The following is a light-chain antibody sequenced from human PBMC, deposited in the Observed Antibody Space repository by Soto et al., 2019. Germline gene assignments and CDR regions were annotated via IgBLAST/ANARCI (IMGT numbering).Light chain of an antibody. Sequence: DIVLTQSPATLSLSPGERATLSCRASQSVSNYLAWYQQKPGQAPRLLIYDSSNRAPGIPARFSGSGSGADFSLTISSLELEDFAVYYCQLRKRRLTFGGGPKVDIK. CDR3: QLRKRRLT. CDR1: QSVSNY. CDR2: DSS. J-gene: IGKJ4*01. V-gene: IGKV3-11*01.